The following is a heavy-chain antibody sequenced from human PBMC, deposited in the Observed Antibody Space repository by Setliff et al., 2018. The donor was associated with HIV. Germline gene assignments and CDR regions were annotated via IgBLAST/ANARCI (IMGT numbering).Heavy chain of an antibody. V-gene: IGHV4-4*09. CDR2: IYISGNT. CDR1: DPINKYY. CDR3: ARAYPWGYVDYYYMDV. D-gene: IGHD3-16*01. J-gene: IGHJ6*03. Sequence: SETLSLTCLQESLRDPINKYYWSWIRQPPGKGLEWIGYIYISGNTMYNPSLKSRVTMSLDTPKNQVSLKLTSVTAADTAVYYCARAYPWGYVDYYYMDVWGKGTTVTVSS.